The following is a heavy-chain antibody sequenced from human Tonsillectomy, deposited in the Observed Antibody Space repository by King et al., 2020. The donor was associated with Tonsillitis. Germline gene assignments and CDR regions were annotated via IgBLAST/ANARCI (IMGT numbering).Heavy chain of an antibody. CDR1: GYTFTSYY. CDR3: ARVTGYTIFGVVMKNDAVEI. Sequence: IQLVQSGAEVKKPGASVKVSCKASGYTFTSYYMHWVRQAPGQGLEWMGLINPSGGSTSYAQKFQGRVTMNRDTSTSTVYMELRSLGAEDTAVYYCARVTGYTIFGVVMKNDAVEIWGQGTMVTVSS. V-gene: IGHV1-46*03. CDR2: INPSGGST. D-gene: IGHD3-3*01. J-gene: IGHJ3*02.